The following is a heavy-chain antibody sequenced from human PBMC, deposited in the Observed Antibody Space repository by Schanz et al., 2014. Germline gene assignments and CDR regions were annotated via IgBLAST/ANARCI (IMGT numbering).Heavy chain of an antibody. J-gene: IGHJ6*02. V-gene: IGHV4-34*01. CDR3: ARHSGYYYYYGMDV. Sequence: QVQLQQWGAGLLKPSETLSLTCAVYGGSFSGYYWTWIRQPPGKGLEWIGEIHHSGSTNYNPSLKGGSPIPEEPPKNLFSLKLSSVTAADTAVYYCARHSGYYYYYGMDVWGQGTTVTVSS. CDR1: GGSFSGYY. CDR2: IHHSGST.